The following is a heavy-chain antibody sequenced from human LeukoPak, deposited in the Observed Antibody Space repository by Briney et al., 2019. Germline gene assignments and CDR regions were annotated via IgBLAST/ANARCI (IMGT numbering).Heavy chain of an antibody. D-gene: IGHD3-10*01. CDR3: ASEGSYYGSGSPSY. CDR2: ISTSGDTI. CDR1: GFTFSSYH. V-gene: IGHV3-48*04. J-gene: IGHJ4*02. Sequence: GWSLRLSCAASGFTFSSYHMNWVRQAPGKGLEWVSFISTSGDTIYYADSVKGRFTISRDNAKNSLYLQMNSLRAEDTAVYYCASEGSYYGSGSPSYWGQGTLVTVSS.